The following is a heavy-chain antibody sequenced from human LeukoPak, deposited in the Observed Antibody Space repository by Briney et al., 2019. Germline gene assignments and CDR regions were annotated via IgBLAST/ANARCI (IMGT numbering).Heavy chain of an antibody. V-gene: IGHV3-66*01. CDR2: IYSGGTT. CDR3: ARNRGFN. J-gene: IGHJ4*02. Sequence: GGSLRLSCAASGFTVSSNYMSWVRQAPGKGLEWVSVIYSGGTTYYADSVKGRFTVSRDDSKNTLYLQMNSLRVEDTAVYFCARNRGFNWGQGTLVTVSS. D-gene: IGHD3-10*01. CDR1: GFTVSSNY.